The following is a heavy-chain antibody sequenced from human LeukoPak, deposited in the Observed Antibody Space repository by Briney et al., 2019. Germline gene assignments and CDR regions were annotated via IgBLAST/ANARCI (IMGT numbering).Heavy chain of an antibody. CDR2: IYYSGST. CDR1: GGSISSYY. V-gene: IGHV4-59*12. Sequence: SETLSLTCTVSGGSISSYYWSWIRQPPGKGLEWIGYIYYSGSTNYNPSLKSRVTISVDTSKNQFSLKLSSVTAADTAVYYCARVYYYYYMDVWGKGTTVTVSS. CDR3: ARVYYYYYMDV. J-gene: IGHJ6*03.